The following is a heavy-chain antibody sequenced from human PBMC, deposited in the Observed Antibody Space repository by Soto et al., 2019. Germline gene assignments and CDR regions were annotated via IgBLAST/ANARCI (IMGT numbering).Heavy chain of an antibody. CDR3: ARVGSTFARGRIGGVHYGLDV. D-gene: IGHD3-16*01. CDR1: GFTFSTYT. CDR2: IDRFGSYS. Sequence: EVRLVESGGGLVKSGGSLRLSCSASGFTFSTYTMNWVRQAPGRGLEWVSNIDRFGSYSRYVDSAQGRFTISRDNAKNSLYLQMNSRRAEDTAVYYCARVGSTFARGRIGGVHYGLDVWGQGTTVTVSS. J-gene: IGHJ6*02. V-gene: IGHV3-21*03.